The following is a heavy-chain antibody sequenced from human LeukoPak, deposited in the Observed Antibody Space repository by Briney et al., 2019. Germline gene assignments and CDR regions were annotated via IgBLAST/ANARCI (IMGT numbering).Heavy chain of an antibody. V-gene: IGHV3-9*01. Sequence: GGSLRLSCAASGFTFDNYAMHWVRQASGKGLEWLSIISWNSGYIGYADSVKGRFTISRDNAKKSLDLQMNSLRAEDTAFYYCAKVRGTYSSGYFFDYWGQGTLVTVSS. CDR1: GFTFDNYA. CDR2: ISWNSGYI. J-gene: IGHJ4*02. CDR3: AKVRGTYSSGYFFDY. D-gene: IGHD6-19*01.